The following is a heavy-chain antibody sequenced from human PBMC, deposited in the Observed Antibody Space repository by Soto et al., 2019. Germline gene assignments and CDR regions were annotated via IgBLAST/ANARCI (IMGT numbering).Heavy chain of an antibody. CDR1: AFTLSSYW. CDR3: ARDYEFGFDI. V-gene: IGHV3-7*01. J-gene: IGHJ3*02. CDR2: IKPDGSEK. Sequence: VQLVESGGGLVQPGGSLRLSCEASAFTLSSYWMSWVRQAPGKGLEWVANIKPDGSEKYYVDSVKGRFTISRDNTKNSLYLQMSTLRPEDTAIYYCARDYEFGFDIWGQGTLVTVS. D-gene: IGHD3-22*01.